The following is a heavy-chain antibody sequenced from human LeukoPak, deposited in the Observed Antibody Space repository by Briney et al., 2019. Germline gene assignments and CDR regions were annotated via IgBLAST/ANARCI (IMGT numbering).Heavy chain of an antibody. CDR2: IHWNGGRT. J-gene: IGHJ4*02. CDR1: GFTFDNYG. V-gene: IGHV3-20*04. CDR3: ASWDYYDSSGYYY. Sequence: PGGSLRLSCAASGFTFDNYGINWVRQAPGKGLEWVSRIHWNGGRTGYADSVKGRFTISRDNAKNSLYLQMNSLRAEDTAVYYCASWDYYDSSGYYYWGQGTLVTVSS. D-gene: IGHD3-22*01.